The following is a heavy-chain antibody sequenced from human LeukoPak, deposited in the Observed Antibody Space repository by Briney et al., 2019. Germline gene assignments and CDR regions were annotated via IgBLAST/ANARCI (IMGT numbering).Heavy chain of an antibody. CDR2: IYHSGST. D-gene: IGHD1-26*01. J-gene: IGHJ4*02. V-gene: IGHV4-38-2*02. CDR1: GYSISSGYY. Sequence: SETLSLTCTVSGYSISSGYYWGWIRQPPGKGLEWIGSIYHSGSTYYNPSLKSRVTISVDTSKNQFSLKLSSVTAADTAVYYCARDPGVGATRGLDYWGQGTLVTVSS. CDR3: ARDPGVGATRGLDY.